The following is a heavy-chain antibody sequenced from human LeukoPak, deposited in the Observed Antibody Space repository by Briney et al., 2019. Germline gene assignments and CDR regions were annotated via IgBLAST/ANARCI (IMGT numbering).Heavy chain of an antibody. Sequence: GGSLRLSCAASGFTFSSYAMSWVRQAPGKGLEWVSAISGSGDSTYYADSVKGRFIISRDNSKNTLYLQMNSLRAEDTAVYYCAKDLGGYTNPYYFDYWGQGTLVTVSS. J-gene: IGHJ4*02. V-gene: IGHV3-23*01. D-gene: IGHD5-12*01. CDR2: ISGSGDST. CDR1: GFTFSSYA. CDR3: AKDLGGYTNPYYFDY.